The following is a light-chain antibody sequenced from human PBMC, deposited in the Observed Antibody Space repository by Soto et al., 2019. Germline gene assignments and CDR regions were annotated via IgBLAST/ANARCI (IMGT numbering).Light chain of an antibody. Sequence: QSVLTQPPSVSGAPRQRVTISRTGSGSNIGPTYDVHWYQQLPGTAPKLLIYGNKNRPSGVPDRFSGSKSGTSASLAITGLQAEDEADYYCLSYDTSLSSPYVFGTGTKVTVL. V-gene: IGLV1-40*01. J-gene: IGLJ1*01. CDR3: LSYDTSLSSPYV. CDR2: GNK. CDR1: GSNIGPTYD.